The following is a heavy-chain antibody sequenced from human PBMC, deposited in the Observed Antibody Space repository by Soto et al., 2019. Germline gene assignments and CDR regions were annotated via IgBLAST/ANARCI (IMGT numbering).Heavy chain of an antibody. CDR2: ISYDGSKK. CDR3: ASPVGDFDPYFDS. Sequence: ESGGGVVQPGKSLRLSCVASGFRLSDFAMHWVRQAPGKGLEWVAAISYDGSKKYFADSVKGRFTISRDNSNNTLYLQMNSLRPDDTAVYHCASPVGDFDPYFDSWGPGTLVTVSS. J-gene: IGHJ4*02. CDR1: GFRLSDFA. V-gene: IGHV3-30-3*01. D-gene: IGHD4-17*01.